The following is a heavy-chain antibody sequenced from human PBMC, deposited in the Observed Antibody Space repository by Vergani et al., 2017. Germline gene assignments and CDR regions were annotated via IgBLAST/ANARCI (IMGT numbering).Heavy chain of an antibody. D-gene: IGHD2-2*02. CDR3: AKVGEGYCSSTSCYTEAYFQH. Sequence: VQLVESGGGLVQPGGSLRLSCAASGFTFSSYGMHWVRQAPGKGLEWVAVISYDGSNKYYADSVKGRFTISRDNSKNTLYLQMNSLRAEDTAVYYCAKVGEGYCSSTSCYTEAYFQHWGQGTLVTVSS. J-gene: IGHJ1*01. CDR2: ISYDGSNK. CDR1: GFTFSSYG. V-gene: IGHV3-30*18.